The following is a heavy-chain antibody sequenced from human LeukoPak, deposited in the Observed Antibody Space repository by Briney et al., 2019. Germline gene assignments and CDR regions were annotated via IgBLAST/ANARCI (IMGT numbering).Heavy chain of an antibody. CDR2: ISISGTTI. J-gene: IGHJ4*02. CDR1: GYSISSGYY. V-gene: IGHV3-11*01. Sequence: LSLTCTVSGYSISSGYYWGWIRQAPGKGLEWVSYISISGTTIYYADSVKGRFTFSRDNAKNSLYLQMNSLRAEDTAVYYCARTGRLQYGDYVAFDYWGQGTLVTVSS. D-gene: IGHD4-17*01. CDR3: ARTGRLQYGDYVAFDY.